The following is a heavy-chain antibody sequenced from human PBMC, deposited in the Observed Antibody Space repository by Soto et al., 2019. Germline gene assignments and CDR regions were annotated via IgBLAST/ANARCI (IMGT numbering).Heavy chain of an antibody. D-gene: IGHD6-13*01. Sequence: PSETLSLTGPVAGGAISSSSFHWGLIRQPPGKGLEWIGSVHNSGSTYYNPSLKSRVTISVDTSKNQFSLKLSSVTDADTALHYCARRGDRIAEGGTCTGFDPWGQGTLVTVSS. J-gene: IGHJ5*02. CDR1: GGAISSSSFH. CDR2: VHNSGST. CDR3: ARRGDRIAEGGTCTGFDP. V-gene: IGHV4-39*01.